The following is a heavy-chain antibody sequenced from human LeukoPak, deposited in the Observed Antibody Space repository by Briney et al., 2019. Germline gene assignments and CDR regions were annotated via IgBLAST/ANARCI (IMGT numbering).Heavy chain of an antibody. J-gene: IGHJ4*02. CDR1: GGTFSSYA. CDR3: ARVSGYCSGGSCYSYDY. V-gene: IGHV1-2*04. Sequence: ASVKVSCKASGGTFSSYAISWVRQAPGQGLEWMEWITPNSGGTNYAQKFQGWVTMTRDTSISTAYMELSRLRSDDTAVYYCARVSGYCSGGSCYSYDYWGQGTLVTVSS. D-gene: IGHD2-15*01. CDR2: ITPNSGGT.